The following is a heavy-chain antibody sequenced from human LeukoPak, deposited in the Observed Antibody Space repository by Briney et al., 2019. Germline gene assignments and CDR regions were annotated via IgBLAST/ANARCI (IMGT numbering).Heavy chain of an antibody. CDR2: ISSGSAYR. Sequence: PGGSLRLSCAASGFIFSNYNINWVRQAPGRGLEWVSSISSGSAYRYYGDSVKGRFTISRDNAKNSLYLQMNSLRAEDTAVYHCARGGELDYWGQGTLVTVSS. D-gene: IGHD1-1*01. J-gene: IGHJ4*02. CDR3: ARGGELDY. CDR1: GFIFSNYN. V-gene: IGHV3-21*01.